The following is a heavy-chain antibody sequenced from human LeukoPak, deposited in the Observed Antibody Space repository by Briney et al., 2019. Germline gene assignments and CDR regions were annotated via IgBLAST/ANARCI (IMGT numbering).Heavy chain of an antibody. Sequence: SETLSLTCAVYGGSFSGYYWSWIRQPPGKGLEWIGEINHSGSTNYNPSLKSRVTISVDTSKNQFSLKLSSVTAADTAVYYCARAGHDSSSDYWSQGTLVTVSS. CDR3: ARAGHDSSSDY. J-gene: IGHJ4*02. CDR2: INHSGST. CDR1: GGSFSGYY. D-gene: IGHD6-6*01. V-gene: IGHV4-34*01.